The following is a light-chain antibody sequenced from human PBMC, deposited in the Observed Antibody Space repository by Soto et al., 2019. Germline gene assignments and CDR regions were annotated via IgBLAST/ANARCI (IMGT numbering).Light chain of an antibody. CDR2: GAS. CDR3: QQYGSSPSIT. V-gene: IGKV3-20*01. CDR1: QSVSSSY. Sequence: EIVLTQSPGTLSLSPGERATLSCRASQSVSSSYLAWYQQKPGQAPRLLIYGASSRATGIPDRFSGSGSGTFFTITISRLEPEDFAVYFCQQYGSSPSITFGQGTRMEIK. J-gene: IGKJ5*01.